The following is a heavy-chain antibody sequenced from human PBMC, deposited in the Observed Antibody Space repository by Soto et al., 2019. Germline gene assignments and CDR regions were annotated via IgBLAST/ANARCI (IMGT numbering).Heavy chain of an antibody. V-gene: IGHV3-11*01. Sequence: GGSLRLSCAASGFTFSDYYRSWIRQAPGKGMERVSYINSSGSTIYYADSEKGRLTIPRDNAKNSPYLQMNSLRAEDTAVYYCASDRTYYDFWSGSSIGAFDIWGQGTMVTVSS. D-gene: IGHD3-3*01. CDR1: GFTFSDYY. CDR2: INSSGSTI. CDR3: ASDRTYYDFWSGSSIGAFDI. J-gene: IGHJ3*02.